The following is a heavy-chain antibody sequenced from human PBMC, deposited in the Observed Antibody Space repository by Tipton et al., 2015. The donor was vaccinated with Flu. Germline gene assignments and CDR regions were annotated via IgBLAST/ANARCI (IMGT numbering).Heavy chain of an antibody. CDR1: GFSFSSYE. CDR2: ISSRGDTI. V-gene: IGHV3-48*03. CDR3: ATLTGDDY. Sequence: SLRLSCAASGFSFSSYEMNWVRQAPGKGLAWLSYISSRGDTISYADSVRGRFTISRDNAKNSLYLQLNSLRAADTALYYCATLTGDDYWGQGNLVTVSS. D-gene: IGHD7-27*01. J-gene: IGHJ4*02.